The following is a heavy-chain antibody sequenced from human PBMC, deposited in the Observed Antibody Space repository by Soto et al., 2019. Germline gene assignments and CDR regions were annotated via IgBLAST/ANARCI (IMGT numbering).Heavy chain of an antibody. Sequence: QVQLVQSGAEVKKPGASVKVSCKASGYTFTGYYMHWVRQAPGQGLEWMGWINPNSGGTNYAQKFQGWVTMTRDTSTSTAYMELSRLRSDDTAVYYCARELVLRYFDWLPGTYYYGMDVWGQGTTVTVSS. D-gene: IGHD3-9*01. CDR3: ARELVLRYFDWLPGTYYYGMDV. J-gene: IGHJ6*02. CDR1: GYTFTGYY. V-gene: IGHV1-2*04. CDR2: INPNSGGT.